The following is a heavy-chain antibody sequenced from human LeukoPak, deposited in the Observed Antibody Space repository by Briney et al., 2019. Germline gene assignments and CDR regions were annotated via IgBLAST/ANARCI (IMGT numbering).Heavy chain of an antibody. J-gene: IGHJ4*02. CDR3: AKISRGYSYGYEFRNYFDY. Sequence: PGGSLRLSCAASGFTFSSYGMSWVRQAPGKGLEWVSAISGSGGSTYYADSVKGRFTISRDNSKNTLYLQMNSLRAEDTAVYYCAKISRGYSYGYEFRNYFDYWGQGTLVTVSS. CDR1: GFTFSSYG. V-gene: IGHV3-23*01. D-gene: IGHD5-18*01. CDR2: ISGSGGST.